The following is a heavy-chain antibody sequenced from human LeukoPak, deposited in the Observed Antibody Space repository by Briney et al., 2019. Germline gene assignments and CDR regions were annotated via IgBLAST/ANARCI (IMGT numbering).Heavy chain of an antibody. J-gene: IGHJ3*02. CDR2: IYYSGST. CDR1: GGSISSYY. V-gene: IGHV4-59*08. D-gene: IGHD3-10*01. CDR3: ARAYYGSGTYYFDI. Sequence: SETLSLTCTVSGGSISSYYWSWIRQPPGKGLEWIGYIYYSGSTNYNPSLKSRVTISLDTSKNQFSLKLSSVTAADTAVYYCARAYYGSGTYYFDIWGQGTMITVSS.